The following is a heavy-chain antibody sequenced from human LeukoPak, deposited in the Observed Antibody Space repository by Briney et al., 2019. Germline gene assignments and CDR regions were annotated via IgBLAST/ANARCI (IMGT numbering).Heavy chain of an antibody. CDR2: ISGSGDNT. V-gene: IGHV3-23*01. CDR3: AKRVTGTTRYFDS. D-gene: IGHD1-20*01. J-gene: IGHJ4*02. CDR1: GFTFSSYA. Sequence: GGSLRLXCAASGFTFSSYAMEWVRQAPGKGLEWVSYISGSGDNTYYADSVKGRFTISRDNSKNTLSLQMNSLRAEDTAVYYCAKRVTGTTRYFDSWSQGTLVTVSS.